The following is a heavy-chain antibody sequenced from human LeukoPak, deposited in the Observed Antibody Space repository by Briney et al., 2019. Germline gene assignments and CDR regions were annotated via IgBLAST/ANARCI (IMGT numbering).Heavy chain of an antibody. CDR1: GVSISSHH. V-gene: IGHV4-59*08. J-gene: IGHJ4*02. Sequence: SYTLSLTCTVSGVSISSHHWSWVRPPAGKGLEWIGLIYYSGSTNYNPSLKSRVTISVDTSKNHFSLNLSSVTAADTAVYYCARHPDTSGYPYYFDYWGQGTLVTVSS. CDR2: IYYSGST. D-gene: IGHD3-22*01. CDR3: ARHPDTSGYPYYFDY.